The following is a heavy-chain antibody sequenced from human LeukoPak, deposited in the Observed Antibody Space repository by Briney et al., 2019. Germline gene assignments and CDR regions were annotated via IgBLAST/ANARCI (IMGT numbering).Heavy chain of an antibody. Sequence: GASVKVSCKASGYTFTGYYMHWVRQAPGQGLEWMGWINPNSGGTNYAQKFQGRVTMTRDTSISTAYMELSRLRSDDTAVYYCARDFWHSGAGRNWFDPWGQGTLVTVSS. V-gene: IGHV1-2*02. J-gene: IGHJ5*02. CDR2: INPNSGGT. D-gene: IGHD1-26*01. CDR1: GYTFTGYY. CDR3: ARDFWHSGAGRNWFDP.